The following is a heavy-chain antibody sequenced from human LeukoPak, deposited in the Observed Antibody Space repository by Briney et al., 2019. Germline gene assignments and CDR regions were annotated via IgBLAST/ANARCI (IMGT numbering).Heavy chain of an antibody. CDR1: PVTFSSYW. CDR3: ARDQYSGSYVAFDY. Sequence: RGSLRLSCAASPVTFSSYWIHGVRHAPAKELVRVPRINSDGRSTSYPASVKGRFTISRDNAKNTLYLQMTRLSAEATAVYYCARDQYSGSYVAFDYWGQGTLVTVSS. D-gene: IGHD1-26*01. V-gene: IGHV3-74*01. CDR2: INSDGRST. J-gene: IGHJ4*02.